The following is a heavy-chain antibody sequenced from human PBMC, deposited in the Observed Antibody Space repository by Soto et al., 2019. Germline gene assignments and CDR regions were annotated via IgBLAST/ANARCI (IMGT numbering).Heavy chain of an antibody. D-gene: IGHD3-10*01. Sequence: ASVKVSCKASGYTFTGYYMHWVRQAPGQGLEWMGWINPNSGGTNYAQKFQGWVTMTRDTSISTAYMELSRLRSDDTAVYYCARTRFDYYTYSMDVWGQGTTVTVSS. J-gene: IGHJ6*02. CDR1: GYTFTGYY. V-gene: IGHV1-2*04. CDR2: INPNSGGT. CDR3: ARTRFDYYTYSMDV.